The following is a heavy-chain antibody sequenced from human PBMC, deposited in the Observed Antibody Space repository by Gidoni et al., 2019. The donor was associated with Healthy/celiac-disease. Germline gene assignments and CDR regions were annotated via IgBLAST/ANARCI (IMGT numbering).Heavy chain of an antibody. Sequence: QVQLVQSGAEVKKSGSSVKVSCKAPGGTFSSYTISWVRQAPGQGLEWMGRIIPILGIANYAQKFQGRVTITADKSTSTAYMELSSLRSEDTAVYYCARVLGATVDYWGQGTLVTVSS. V-gene: IGHV1-69*02. D-gene: IGHD1-26*01. CDR3: ARVLGATVDY. J-gene: IGHJ4*02. CDR2: IIPILGIA. CDR1: GGTFSSYT.